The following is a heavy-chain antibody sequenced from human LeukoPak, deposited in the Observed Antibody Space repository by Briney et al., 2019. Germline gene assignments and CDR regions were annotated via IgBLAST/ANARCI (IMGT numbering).Heavy chain of an antibody. CDR2: ISYGGSNK. J-gene: IGHJ6*02. D-gene: IGHD6-19*01. V-gene: IGHV3-30*18. CDR3: AKDSSGWYWSGMDV. CDR1: GFTFSNYG. Sequence: PGGSLRLSCAASGFTFSNYGMHWVRQAPGKGLEWVAVISYGGSNKDYEDSVKGRFTISRDNSKNTLYLQMNSLRAEDTAVYYCAKDSSGWYWSGMDVWGQGTTVTVSS.